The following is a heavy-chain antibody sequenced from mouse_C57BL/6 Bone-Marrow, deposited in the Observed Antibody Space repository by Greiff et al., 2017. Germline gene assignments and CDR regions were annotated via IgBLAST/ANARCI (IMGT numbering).Heavy chain of an antibody. CDR2: IHPNSGST. CDR1: GYTFTSYW. D-gene: IGHD2-3*01. J-gene: IGHJ2*01. V-gene: IGHV1-64*01. Sequence: QVHVKQPGAELVKPGASVKLSCKASGYTFTSYWMHWVKQRPGQGLEWIGMIHPNSGSTNYNEKFKSKATLTVDKSSSTAYMQLSSLTSEDSAVYYCAMSWAYFDYWGQGTTLTVSS. CDR3: AMSWAYFDY.